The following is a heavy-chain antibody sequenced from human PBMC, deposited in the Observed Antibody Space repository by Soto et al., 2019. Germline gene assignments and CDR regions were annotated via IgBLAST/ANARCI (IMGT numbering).Heavy chain of an antibody. CDR2: ISYSGST. CDR3: ARADPDASVGY. CDR1: GGSMSSYD. J-gene: IGHJ4*02. D-gene: IGHD2-15*01. V-gene: IGHV4-59*01. Sequence: PSETLSLTCTVSGGSMSSYDWTWLRQSPGRGLEWIGYISYSGSTYYNPSLKSRVTISADTSKHQFSLRMNSMIAADTAVYYCARADPDASVGYWGQGTLVTVSS.